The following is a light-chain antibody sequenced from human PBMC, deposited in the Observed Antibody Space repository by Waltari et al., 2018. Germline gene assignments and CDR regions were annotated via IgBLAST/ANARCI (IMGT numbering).Light chain of an antibody. CDR3: SSDAVSNNFYD. CDR1: GSGGS. J-gene: IGLJ1*01. V-gene: IGLV2-8*01. CDR2: AVN. Sequence: QSALTQPPSASGSPGQSVTISCTGTGSGGSVSWYQQHPGKAPKLPIYAVNKRPSGVPDRLSGSKSGNTASLTVSGLQAEDEGDYYCSSDAVSNNFYDFGTGTKVTVL.